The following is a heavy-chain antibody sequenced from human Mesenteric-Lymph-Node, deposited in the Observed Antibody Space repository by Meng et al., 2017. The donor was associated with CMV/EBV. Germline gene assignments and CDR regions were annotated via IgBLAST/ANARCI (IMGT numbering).Heavy chain of an antibody. V-gene: IGHV1-24*01. CDR3: ATDVVRGVKSLDY. Sequence: CKVSGYTLIGLAMNWVRQTPEKGLEWMGGYDLEVGETVYAQKFQGRVTMTEDTVTDTAYMELSSLTYEDTAVYYWATDVVRGVKSLDYWGQGTLVTVSS. J-gene: IGHJ4*02. CDR2: YDLEVGET. D-gene: IGHD3-10*01. CDR1: GYTLIGLA.